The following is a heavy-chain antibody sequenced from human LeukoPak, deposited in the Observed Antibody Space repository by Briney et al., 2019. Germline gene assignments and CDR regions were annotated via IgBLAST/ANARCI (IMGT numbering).Heavy chain of an antibody. V-gene: IGHV4-4*07. Sequence: PSETLSLTCTVPGGSISSYYWSWIRQPAGKGLEWIGRIYTSGSTNYNPSLKSRVTMSVDTSKNQFSLKLSSVTAADTAVYYCARDSGGWLGIAARPVDYWGQGTLVIVSS. CDR1: GGSISSYY. CDR2: IYTSGST. J-gene: IGHJ4*02. D-gene: IGHD6-6*01. CDR3: ARDSGGWLGIAARPVDY.